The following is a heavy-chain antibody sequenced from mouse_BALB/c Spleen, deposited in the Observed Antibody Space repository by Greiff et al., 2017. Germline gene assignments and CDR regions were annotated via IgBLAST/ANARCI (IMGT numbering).Heavy chain of an antibody. V-gene: IGHV2-6-2*01. CDR2: IWSDGST. J-gene: IGHJ4*01. D-gene: IGHD1-1*01. CDR3: ARHYYGSSYAMDY. CDR1: GFSLTSYG. Sequence: QVQLQQSGPDLVAPSQSLSITCTVSGFSLTSYGVHWVRQPPGKGLEWLVVIWSDGSTTYNSALKSRLSISKDNSKSQVFLKMNSLQTDDTAMYSCARHYYGSSYAMDYWGQGTSVTVSS.